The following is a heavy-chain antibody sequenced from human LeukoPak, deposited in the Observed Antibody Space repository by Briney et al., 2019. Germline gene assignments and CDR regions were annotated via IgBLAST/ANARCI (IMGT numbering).Heavy chain of an antibody. CDR1: GFTFSSYA. Sequence: QPGGSLRLSCAASGFTFSSYALSWVRQAPGKGLEWVSGISENGGTTFYADSVKGRFTISRDNSNSTVYLQMNSLRAEDTAVYYCARDKSTSCYYFDYWGQGTLVTVSS. J-gene: IGHJ4*02. CDR3: ARDKSTSCYYFDY. CDR2: ISENGGTT. D-gene: IGHD2-2*01. V-gene: IGHV3-23*01.